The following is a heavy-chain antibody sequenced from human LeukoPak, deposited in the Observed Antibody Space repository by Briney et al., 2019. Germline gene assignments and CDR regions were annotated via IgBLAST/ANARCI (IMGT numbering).Heavy chain of an antibody. D-gene: IGHD6-6*01. CDR2: IYPGDSDT. Sequence: LGESLKISCQSSGYTFTSYWIGWVRQMPGEGLQWMGIIYPGDSDTTYSPSFQGQVTISADKSISTAYLQWSSLKASDTAIYYCARLIVGSSSTGRFDPWGQGTLVTVSS. V-gene: IGHV5-51*01. CDR3: ARLIVGSSSTGRFDP. J-gene: IGHJ5*02. CDR1: GYTFTSYW.